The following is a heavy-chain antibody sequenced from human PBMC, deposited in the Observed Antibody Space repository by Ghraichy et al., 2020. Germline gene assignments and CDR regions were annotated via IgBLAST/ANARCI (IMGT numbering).Heavy chain of an antibody. J-gene: IGHJ6*02. CDR1: GYPFSNYD. CDR3: ARGRSPDVNWNDDIYYYYGMDV. V-gene: IGHV1-8*01. CDR2: MNPNSGNA. Sequence: ASVKVSCKASGYPFSNYDVIWVRQATGQGLEWMGWMNPNSGNAGYAKQFQGRVTMNRDTSISKAYMELSSLRSEDTAVYYCARGRSPDVNWNDDIYYYYGMDVGGQGTTVTVSS. D-gene: IGHD1-1*01.